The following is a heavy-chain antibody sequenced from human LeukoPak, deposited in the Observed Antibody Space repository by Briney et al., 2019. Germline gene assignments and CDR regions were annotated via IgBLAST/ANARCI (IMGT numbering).Heavy chain of an antibody. CDR2: VNPNSGVT. CDR3: ARDTGSPFFDF. Sequence: VSVKVSCKASGYTFIGYYIHWVRQAPGQGLEWMGSVNPNSGVTDYAQKFQGRITMTRDTSISTAYMELNRLTSDDTAVYYCARDTGSPFFDFGGQGPLVTVSS. J-gene: IGHJ4*02. V-gene: IGHV1-2*02. CDR1: GYTFIGYY.